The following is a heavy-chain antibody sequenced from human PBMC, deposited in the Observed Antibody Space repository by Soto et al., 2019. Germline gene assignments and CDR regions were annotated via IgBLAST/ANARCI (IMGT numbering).Heavy chain of an antibody. V-gene: IGHV3-23*01. D-gene: IGHD6-19*01. CDR1: GFAFRDYA. CDR2: ISGSGDSA. J-gene: IGHJ4*02. CDR3: GKERRGSGWSVCNY. Sequence: GGSLRLSCAASGFAFRDYAMNWFRQAPGKGLEWVSDISGSGDSARHADSVKGRFTISRDNSRNTLYLQMNSLRVDDTAVYYCGKERRGSGWSVCNYWGQGTLVTVSS.